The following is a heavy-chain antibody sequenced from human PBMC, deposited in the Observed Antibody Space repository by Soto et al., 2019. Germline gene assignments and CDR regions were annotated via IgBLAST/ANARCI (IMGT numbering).Heavy chain of an antibody. CDR3: ATAAEGTPGLFDS. CDR2: FYSSGRT. D-gene: IGHD1-7*01. J-gene: IGHJ4*02. Sequence: SETLSLTCTASGGTISSYYWNWIRQPAGKGLEWLRCFYSSGRTNYNPSLKSRVTMSIGTSKSQFSLRLTSVTAAVTAMYFWATAAEGTPGLFDSWGQGTLVTVSS. V-gene: IGHV4-4*07. CDR1: GGTISSYY.